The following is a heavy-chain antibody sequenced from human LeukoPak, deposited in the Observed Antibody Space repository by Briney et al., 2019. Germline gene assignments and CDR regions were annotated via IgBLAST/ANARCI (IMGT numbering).Heavy chain of an antibody. CDR2: INPSGGST. CDR1: GYTLTSYI. J-gene: IGHJ5*02. D-gene: IGHD6-13*01. V-gene: IGHV1-46*01. Sequence: ASVKVSCKASGYTLTSYIMHWVRQAPGQGLEWMGIINPSGGSTSYAQKFQGRVTMTRDTSTSTVYMELSSLRSEDTAVYYCARDYIGAANCLDPWGQGTLVTVSS. CDR3: ARDYIGAANCLDP.